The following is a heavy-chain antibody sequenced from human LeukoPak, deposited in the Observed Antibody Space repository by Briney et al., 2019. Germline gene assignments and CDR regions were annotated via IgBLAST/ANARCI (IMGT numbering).Heavy chain of an antibody. CDR3: ARGTYYDGSAYSGVRLFDY. D-gene: IGHD3-22*01. J-gene: IGHJ4*02. CDR2: INPNSGRT. CDR1: GYTFTGHY. V-gene: IGHV1-2*02. Sequence: ASVKVSCEASGYTFTGHYMHWVRQAPGQGLEWMGWINPNSGRTNYAQKFQGRVTMTGDTSISTAYMELTRLTSDDTAVYYCARGTYYDGSAYSGVRLFDYWGQGTLVTVSS.